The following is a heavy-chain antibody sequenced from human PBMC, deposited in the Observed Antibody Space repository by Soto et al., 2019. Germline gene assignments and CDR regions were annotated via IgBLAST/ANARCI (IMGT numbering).Heavy chain of an antibody. V-gene: IGHV4-39*01. CDR1: GGSISSSSYY. D-gene: IGHD3-10*01. J-gene: IGHJ5*01. CDR2: IYYSGST. CDR3: ARRVYYGSGSYGWFDS. Sequence: QLQLQESGPGLVKPSETLSLTCTVSGGSISSSSYYWGWIRQPPGKGLEWIGNIYYSGSTYYNPSLKSRVTISVDTSKNQFSLKLNSVTAADTAVYYCARRVYYGSGSYGWFDSWGQGTLVTVSS.